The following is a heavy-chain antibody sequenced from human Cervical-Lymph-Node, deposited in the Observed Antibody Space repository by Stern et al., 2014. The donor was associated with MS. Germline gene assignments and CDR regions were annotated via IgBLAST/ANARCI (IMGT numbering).Heavy chain of an antibody. CDR1: GFSFSRYA. CDR2: IWYDGSNP. D-gene: IGHD6-13*01. CDR3: ASAYSSSHYYFDY. J-gene: IGHJ4*02. V-gene: IGHV3-33*01. Sequence: QVKLGQSGGGVVQPGRSLRLSCAASGFSFSRYAMHWVRQAPGKGLEWVALIWYDGSNPYYADSVTGRFTISRDNFKNTLYLQMNSLRAEDTAVYYCASAYSSSHYYFDYWGQGTLVTVSS.